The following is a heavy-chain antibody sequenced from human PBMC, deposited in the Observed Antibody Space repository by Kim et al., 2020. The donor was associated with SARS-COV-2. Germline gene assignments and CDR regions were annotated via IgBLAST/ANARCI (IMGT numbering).Heavy chain of an antibody. Sequence: YYADSVKGRFTISRDNAKNSLYLQMNSLRAEDTAVYYCARIGIAVGPEDVWGQGTTVTVSS. D-gene: IGHD6-19*01. V-gene: IGHV3-21*01. J-gene: IGHJ6*02. CDR3: ARIGIAVGPEDV.